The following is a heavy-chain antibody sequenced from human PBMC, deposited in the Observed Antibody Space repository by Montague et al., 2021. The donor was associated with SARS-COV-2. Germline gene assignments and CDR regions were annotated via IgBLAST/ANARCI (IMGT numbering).Heavy chain of an antibody. CDR3: AHRRPGSGSYYFDY. V-gene: IGHV2-5*02. CDR2: IYWDDDK. CDR1: GFSLSTSGVG. J-gene: IGHJ4*02. D-gene: IGHD3-10*01. Sequence: PALVKPTQTLTLTCTFSGFSLSTSGVGVGWIRQPPGKALEWLALIYWDDDKRYSPSLKSRLTITKDTSKNQVVLTMANMDPVDTATYYCAHRRPGSGSYYFDYWGQGTLVTVSS.